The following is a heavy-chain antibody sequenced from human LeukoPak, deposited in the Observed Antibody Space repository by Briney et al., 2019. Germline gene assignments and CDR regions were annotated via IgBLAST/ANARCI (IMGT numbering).Heavy chain of an antibody. D-gene: IGHD3-16*01. V-gene: IGHV3-23*01. J-gene: IGHJ4*02. CDR3: AKGSGHDYVWGSYYYFDY. Sequence: GGSLRLSCAASGFTFSSYGMSWVRQAPGKGLEWVPVISGSGAITKYADSVKGRFTISRDNSKNTLYLQMNSLRAEDTAVYYCAKGSGHDYVWGSYYYFDYWGQGTLVTVSS. CDR2: ISGSGAIT. CDR1: GFTFSSYG.